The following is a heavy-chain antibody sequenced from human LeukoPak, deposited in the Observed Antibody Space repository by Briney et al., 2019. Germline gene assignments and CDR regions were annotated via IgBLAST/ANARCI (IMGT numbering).Heavy chain of an antibody. CDR3: ASSGLGGYYYDSSAYYD. V-gene: IGHV1-2*02. J-gene: IGHJ4*02. CDR1: GYTFTNYY. CDR2: INPNSGGT. D-gene: IGHD3-22*01. Sequence: ASVKVSCKASGYTFTNYYMHWVRQAPGQGLEWMGGINPNSGGTNYAQKFQGRVTMTRDTSISTAYMELSRLRSDDTAVYYCASSGLGGYYYDSSAYYDWGQGTLVTVSS.